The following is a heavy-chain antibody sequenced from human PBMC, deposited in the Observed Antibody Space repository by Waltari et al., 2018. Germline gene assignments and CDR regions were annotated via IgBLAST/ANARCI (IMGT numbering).Heavy chain of an antibody. CDR2: ISSSSSYS. Sequence: EGQLVESGGGLGKPGGSLRLSCAASGFTFSSYSMNWVRQAPGKGLEWVSSISSSSSYSYYADSVKGRFTISRDNAKNSLYLQMNSLRAEDTAVYYCARDRIAAAGGYYFDYWGQGTLVTVSS. D-gene: IGHD6-13*01. J-gene: IGHJ4*02. CDR1: GFTFSSYS. V-gene: IGHV3-21*01. CDR3: ARDRIAAAGGYYFDY.